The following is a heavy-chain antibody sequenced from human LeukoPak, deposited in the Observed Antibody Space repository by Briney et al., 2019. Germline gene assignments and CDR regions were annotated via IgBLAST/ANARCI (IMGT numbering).Heavy chain of an antibody. CDR1: RGSFSDFC. Sequence: PSETLSLTCAVYRGSFSDFCCSWIRQSPGKGLEWIGEINHSGSTNYNPSLKSRVTISVDTSKNQLSLKLSSLTAADTAVYYCAYSSAYQQHWGQGTLVTVSS. CDR3: AYSSAYQQH. V-gene: IGHV4-34*01. CDR2: INHSGST. D-gene: IGHD3-22*01. J-gene: IGHJ1*01.